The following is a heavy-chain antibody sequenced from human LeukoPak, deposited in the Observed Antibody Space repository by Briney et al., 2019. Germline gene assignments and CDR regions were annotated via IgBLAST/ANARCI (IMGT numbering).Heavy chain of an antibody. CDR3: AGGPYCSGGTCSFYFYGLAV. Sequence: SETLSLTCGVHGGSFSGYSCNWIRQPPGKGLEWIGEINHRGSTNYNPSLKSRVTIPEDTSKKQFSLKLTSVTAADTAIYYCAGGPYCSGGTCSFYFYGLAVWGPGTAVTVSS. J-gene: IGHJ6*02. V-gene: IGHV4-34*01. CDR2: INHRGST. D-gene: IGHD2-15*01. CDR1: GGSFSGYS.